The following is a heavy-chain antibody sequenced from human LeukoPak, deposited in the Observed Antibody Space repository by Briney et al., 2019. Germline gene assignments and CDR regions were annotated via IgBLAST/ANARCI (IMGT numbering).Heavy chain of an antibody. CDR2: ISAYNGNT. D-gene: IGHD3-9*01. Sequence: GASVKVSCKASGYTFTSYGISWVRQAPGQGLEWMGWISAYNGNTNYAQKLQGRVTMTTDTSTGTAYMELRSLRSDDTAVYYCARGNYYDILTGYYNYYGMDVWGQGTTVTVSS. J-gene: IGHJ6*02. CDR1: GYTFTSYG. V-gene: IGHV1-18*01. CDR3: ARGNYYDILTGYYNYYGMDV.